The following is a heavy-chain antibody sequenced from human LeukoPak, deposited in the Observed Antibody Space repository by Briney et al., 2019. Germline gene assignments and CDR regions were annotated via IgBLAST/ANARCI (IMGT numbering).Heavy chain of an antibody. J-gene: IGHJ4*02. Sequence: GGSLRLSCAASGFTFSTSMSWVRQAPGKGLEWVSAISGSGGSTNYADSVEGRFTISRDNSKNTLYLQMNSLRAEDTAVYYCAKLIVGAYCSGGSCSLTDYWGQGTLVTVSS. V-gene: IGHV3-23*01. CDR1: GFTFSTS. CDR3: AKLIVGAYCSGGSCSLTDY. CDR2: ISGSGGST. D-gene: IGHD2-15*01.